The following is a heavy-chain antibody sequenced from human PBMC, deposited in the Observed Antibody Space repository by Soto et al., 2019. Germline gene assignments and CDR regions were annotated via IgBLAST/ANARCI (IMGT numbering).Heavy chain of an antibody. Sequence: GASVKVSCKASGYTFTSYAMHWVRQAPGQRLEWMGWINAGNDNTKYSQKIQGRVTITRDTSASTAYMKLSSLRSEDTAVYYCARYQVLRFLEWLPPEHYFDYWGQGTLVTVSS. CDR1: GYTFTSYA. CDR2: INAGNDNT. D-gene: IGHD3-3*01. J-gene: IGHJ4*02. V-gene: IGHV1-3*01. CDR3: ARYQVLRFLEWLPPEHYFDY.